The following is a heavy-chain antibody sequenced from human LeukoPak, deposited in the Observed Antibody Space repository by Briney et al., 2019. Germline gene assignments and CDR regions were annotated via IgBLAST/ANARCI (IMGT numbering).Heavy chain of an antibody. Sequence: GRSLRLSCAASGFTFSSYAMHWVRQAPGKGLEWVAVISYDGSNKYYADSVKGRFTISRDNSKNTLYLQMNSLRAEDTAVYYCCSGSYYRADYWGQGTLVTVS. CDR2: ISYDGSNK. CDR3: CSGSYYRADY. J-gene: IGHJ4*02. CDR1: GFTFSSYA. V-gene: IGHV3-30-3*01. D-gene: IGHD1-26*01.